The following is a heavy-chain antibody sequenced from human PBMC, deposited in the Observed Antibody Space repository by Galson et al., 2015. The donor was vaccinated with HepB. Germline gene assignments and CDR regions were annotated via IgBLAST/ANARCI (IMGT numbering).Heavy chain of an antibody. CDR2: IIPIFGTA. V-gene: IGHV1-69*13. D-gene: IGHD4-17*01. CDR1: GGTFSSYA. J-gene: IGHJ4*02. CDR3: ARHRADDYGDPDFDY. Sequence: SVKVSCKASGGTFSSYAISWVRQAPGQGLEWMGGIIPIFGTANYAQKFQGRVTITADESTSTAYMELSSLRSEDTAVYYCARHRADDYGDPDFDYWGQGTLVTVSS.